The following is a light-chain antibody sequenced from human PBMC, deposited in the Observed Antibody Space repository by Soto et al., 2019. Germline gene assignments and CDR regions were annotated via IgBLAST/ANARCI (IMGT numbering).Light chain of an antibody. CDR3: QQYHTYWWT. Sequence: DIQITQSTSSHSASVGYRVTITCRSSQSIINWLAWYQQKPGKAPKLLIYKASTLEGEVPSRFSGSGSETEFTLTINSLQPDDSATYYCQQYHTYWWTFGQGTKVDI. V-gene: IGKV1-5*03. J-gene: IGKJ1*01. CDR1: QSIINW. CDR2: KAS.